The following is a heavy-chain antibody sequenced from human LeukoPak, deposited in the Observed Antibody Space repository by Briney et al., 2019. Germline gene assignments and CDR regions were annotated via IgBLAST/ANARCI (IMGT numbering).Heavy chain of an antibody. Sequence: GGSLRLSCAASGFTFSSHAMSWVRQAPGKGLEWVSAISGSGGSTYYADSVKGRFTISRDNSKNTLYLQMNSLRAEDTAVYYCAKDRIVVVPAAIRNWFDPWGQGTLVTVSS. CDR2: ISGSGGST. CDR3: AKDRIVVVPAAIRNWFDP. CDR1: GFTFSSHA. J-gene: IGHJ5*02. D-gene: IGHD2-2*01. V-gene: IGHV3-23*01.